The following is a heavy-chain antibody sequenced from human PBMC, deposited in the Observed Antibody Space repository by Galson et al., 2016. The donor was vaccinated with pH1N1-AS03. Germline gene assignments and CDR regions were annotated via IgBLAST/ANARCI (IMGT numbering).Heavy chain of an antibody. CDR2: INGDNGYT. CDR3: SREVPSGPREVQGLQNYGMDV. V-gene: IGHV1-3*01. CDR1: GYTFTNYA. Sequence: SVKVSCKASGYTFTNYAVHWVRQAPGQRLEWMGWINGDNGYTKFSRKFQGRVTLTRDTSASTAYMELSSLRSEDTAVYYCSREVPSGPREVQGLQNYGMDVWGQGTTVTVSS. J-gene: IGHJ6*02.